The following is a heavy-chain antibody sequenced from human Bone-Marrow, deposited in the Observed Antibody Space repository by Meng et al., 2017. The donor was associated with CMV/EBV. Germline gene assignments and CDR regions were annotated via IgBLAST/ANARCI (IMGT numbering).Heavy chain of an antibody. CDR2: IGTAGDT. CDR3: ANPVLRYSSSLMGFND. CDR1: GFTFSSYD. J-gene: IGHJ4*02. Sequence: GGSLRLSCAASGFTFSSYDMHWVRQATGKGLEWVSAIGTAGDTYYPGSVKGRFTISRENAKNSLYLQMNSLRAGDTAVYYCANPVLRYSSSLMGFNDWGQGTLVTVSS. D-gene: IGHD6-6*01. V-gene: IGHV3-13*01.